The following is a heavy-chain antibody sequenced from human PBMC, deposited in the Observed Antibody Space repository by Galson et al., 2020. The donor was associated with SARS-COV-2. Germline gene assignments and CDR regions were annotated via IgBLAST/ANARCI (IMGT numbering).Heavy chain of an antibody. Sequence: SETLSLTCTVSGGSISSGSYYWSWIRQPAGKGLEWIGRIYTSGSTNYNPSLKSRVTISVDTSKTQFSLKLSSVTAADTAVYYCARDRYGDYHNWFDPWGQGTLVTVSS. J-gene: IGHJ5*02. CDR3: ARDRYGDYHNWFDP. V-gene: IGHV4-61*02. CDR2: IYTSGST. CDR1: GGSISSGSYY. D-gene: IGHD4-17*01.